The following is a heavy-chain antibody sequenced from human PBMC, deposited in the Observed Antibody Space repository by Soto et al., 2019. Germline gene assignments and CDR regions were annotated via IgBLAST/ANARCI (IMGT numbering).Heavy chain of an antibody. CDR3: ARWSFLDY. V-gene: IGHV3-23*01. CDR2: ISGSDGKT. Sequence: PGESLKISCAASGFSFTSYALSWVRQAPGKGLEWVSTISGSDGKTYYADSVKGRFSISRDTSKTTLYLQMNSLRVEDTAVYYCARWSFLDYWGQGTRVTVSS. J-gene: IGHJ4*02. D-gene: IGHD1-26*01. CDR1: GFSFTSYA.